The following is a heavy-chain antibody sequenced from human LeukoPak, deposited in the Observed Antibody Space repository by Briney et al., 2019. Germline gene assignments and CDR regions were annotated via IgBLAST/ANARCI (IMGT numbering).Heavy chain of an antibody. J-gene: IGHJ4*02. D-gene: IGHD3-22*01. Sequence: ASVKVSCKASGYTFTSNYIHWVRQAPGQGLEWMGGIIPIFGTANYAQKFQGRVTITADESTSTAYMELSSLRSEDTAVYYCARATLVHYYDSSGYYYPDWGQGTLVTVSS. CDR1: GYTFTSNY. CDR3: ARATLVHYYDSSGYYYPD. CDR2: IIPIFGTA. V-gene: IGHV1-69*13.